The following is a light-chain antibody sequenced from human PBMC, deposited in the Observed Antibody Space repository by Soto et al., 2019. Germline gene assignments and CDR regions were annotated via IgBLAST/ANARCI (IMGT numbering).Light chain of an antibody. Sequence: EGVLTQSPGTLSLSPGERATLSCRASQSVSRIFLAWFQQKPGQTPRLLIYGASNRATGIPDRFSGSGSGTDFTLTISRVGPEDFAVYYCQQYGKSLSITFGQGTRLEIK. V-gene: IGKV3-20*01. CDR1: QSVSRIF. CDR3: QQYGKSLSIT. CDR2: GAS. J-gene: IGKJ5*01.